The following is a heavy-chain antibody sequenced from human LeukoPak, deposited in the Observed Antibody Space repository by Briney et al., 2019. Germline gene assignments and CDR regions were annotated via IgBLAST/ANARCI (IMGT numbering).Heavy chain of an antibody. V-gene: IGHV3-11*04. D-gene: IGHD4-23*01. CDR3: ARDQYGGNSVHWFDP. CDR2: ITATGSTI. J-gene: IGHJ5*02. CDR1: GFIFSDSH. Sequence: GGSLRLSCSVSGFIFSDSHMSWLRQAPGKGLEWFSYITATGSTIYSAASVRGRFTISRDNAKKSLYLQMNSLRAEDAAVYYCARDQYGGNSVHWFDPWGQGTLITVSS.